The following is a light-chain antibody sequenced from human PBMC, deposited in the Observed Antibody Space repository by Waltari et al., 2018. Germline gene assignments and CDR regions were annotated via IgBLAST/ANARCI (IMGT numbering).Light chain of an antibody. J-gene: IGLJ2*01. V-gene: IGLV3-21*03. CDR2: DDT. Sequence: SYVLTQPPSVSVAPGKTARISCAGQNIRSKTVHWYQQRPGQAPVLVIYDDTVRPSGSPDRCSGSDTAPLTIARVEAGDEADYYCQVWDSSGDHPVFGGGTRLTVL. CDR3: QVWDSSGDHPV. CDR1: NIRSKT.